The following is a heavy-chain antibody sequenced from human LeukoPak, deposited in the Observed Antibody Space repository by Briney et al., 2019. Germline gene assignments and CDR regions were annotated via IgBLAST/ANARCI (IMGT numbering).Heavy chain of an antibody. D-gene: IGHD1-1*01. Sequence: SETLSLTCTGSGGSISSRNYYWGWIRQPPWKGLEWIGSIFYSGSTYYNPSLKSRVTISRDTSKNQFSLKLTSVTAADTAVYYCARDRENWSDIEYYFDFWGQGALVTVSS. J-gene: IGHJ4*02. V-gene: IGHV4-39*07. CDR3: ARDRENWSDIEYYFDF. CDR2: IFYSGST. CDR1: GGSISSRNYY.